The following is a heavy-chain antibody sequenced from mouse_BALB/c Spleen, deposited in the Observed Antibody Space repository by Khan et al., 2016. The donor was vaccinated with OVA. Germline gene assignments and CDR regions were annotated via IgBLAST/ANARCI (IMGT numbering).Heavy chain of an antibody. J-gene: IGHJ3*01. D-gene: IGHD2-1*01. CDR2: ISSGGDNT. Sequence: EVELVESGGGLVKPGGSLKLSCAASGFTFSSYTMSWIRQTPDKRLEWVATISSGGDNTYYPDSVKGRFTISRDNAKNNLYLQMSSLRSEDTALYYCARSNYGNFAYWGQVTLVTVSA. V-gene: IGHV5-9*03. CDR3: ARSNYGNFAY. CDR1: GFTFSSYT.